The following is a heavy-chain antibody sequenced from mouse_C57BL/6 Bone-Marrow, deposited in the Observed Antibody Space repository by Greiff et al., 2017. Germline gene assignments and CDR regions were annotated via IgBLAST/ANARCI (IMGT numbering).Heavy chain of an antibody. V-gene: IGHV5-9-1*02. D-gene: IGHD2-4*01. J-gene: IGHJ3*01. CDR3: TREGIYYDYETY. CDR2: ISSGGDYI. Sequence: DVQLVESGEGLVKPGGSLKLSCAASGFTFSSYAMSWVRQTPEKRLEWVAYISSGGDYIYYADTVKGRFTISRDNARNTLYLQMSSLKSEDTAMYYCTREGIYYDYETYWGQGTLVTVSA. CDR1: GFTFSSYA.